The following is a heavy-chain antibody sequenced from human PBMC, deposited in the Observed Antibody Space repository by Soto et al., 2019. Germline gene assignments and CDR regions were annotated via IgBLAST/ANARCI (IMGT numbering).Heavy chain of an antibody. D-gene: IGHD2-15*01. CDR1: GGSISSGGYS. J-gene: IGHJ4*02. V-gene: IGHV4-30-2*01. CDR2: IYHSGST. CDR3: ARGQVVAAQH. Sequence: QLQLQESGSGLVKPSQTLSLTCAVSGGSISSGGYSWSWIRQPPGKGLEWIGYIYHSGSTYYNPSLXSXVXIXXDRAKNQFSLKLSSVTAADTAVYYCARGQVVAAQHWGQGTLVTVSS.